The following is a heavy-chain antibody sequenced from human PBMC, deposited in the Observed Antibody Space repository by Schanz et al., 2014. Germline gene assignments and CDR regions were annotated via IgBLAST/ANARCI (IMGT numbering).Heavy chain of an antibody. J-gene: IGHJ6*03. V-gene: IGHV4-59*01. Sequence: QVQLQESGPGLVRPSETLSLTCTVSGGSISSYYWSWIRQSPGKGPEWIGYITYSGGTNHNASLKSRVTIAVDTAKNQFSLKVTSVTAADTAIYYCARVHSTSRERGSHYYMDVWGKGTTVTVSS. CDR1: GGSISSYY. CDR2: ITYSGGT. D-gene: IGHD2-2*01. CDR3: ARVHSTSRERGSHYYMDV.